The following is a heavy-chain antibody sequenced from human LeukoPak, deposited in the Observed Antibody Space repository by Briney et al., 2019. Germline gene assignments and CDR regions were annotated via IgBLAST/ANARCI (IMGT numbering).Heavy chain of an antibody. CDR2: IKQDGSEK. D-gene: IGHD2-15*01. J-gene: IGHJ4*02. CDR3: ASDPRGRGSCFY. Sequence: PGGSLRLSCAASGFTFSSFWMSWVRQAPGKGLEWVANIKQDGSEKYYLDSVKGRFTISRDNAEKSLFLEMNSLRSEDTAVYYCASDPRGRGSCFYWGQGTLVTVSS. CDR1: GFTFSSFW. V-gene: IGHV3-7*03.